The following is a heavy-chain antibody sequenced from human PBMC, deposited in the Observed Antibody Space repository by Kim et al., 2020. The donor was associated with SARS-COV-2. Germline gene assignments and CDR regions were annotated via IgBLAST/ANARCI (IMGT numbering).Heavy chain of an antibody. CDR2: NSNT. CDR3: ARKREGMDV. J-gene: IGHJ6*03. Sequence: NSNTKYSQNDQGRGNITRDTSASTAYMELSSLRSEETAVYYCARKREGMDVWGKGTTVTVSS. V-gene: IGHV1-3*01.